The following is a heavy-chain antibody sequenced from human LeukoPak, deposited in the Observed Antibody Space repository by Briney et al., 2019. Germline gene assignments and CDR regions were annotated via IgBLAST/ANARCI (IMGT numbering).Heavy chain of an antibody. Sequence: PGGSLRLSCAASGFTFSDYYMSWIRQAPGKGLEWVSYISSSGSTIYYADSVKGRFTISRDNAKNSLYLQMNSLRAEDTAVYYCARDPRSGSVNFDYWGQGTLVTVSS. J-gene: IGHJ4*02. CDR2: ISSSGSTI. V-gene: IGHV3-11*01. CDR1: GFTFSDYY. D-gene: IGHD6-19*01. CDR3: ARDPRSGSVNFDY.